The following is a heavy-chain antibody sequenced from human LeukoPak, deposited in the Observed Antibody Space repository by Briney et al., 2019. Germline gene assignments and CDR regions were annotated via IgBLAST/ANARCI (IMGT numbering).Heavy chain of an antibody. D-gene: IGHD5-24*01. CDR3: AKSSGYTDY. Sequence: FPRLSFSSSGFTFSSYAVSWVRQAPGKGLGRVSAISGSGDRTYYVGSVKGRFTISRDNSKNTLCLQMNSLRVEDTAVYYCAKSSGYTDYWGQGTLVTVSS. J-gene: IGHJ4*02. V-gene: IGHV3-23*01. CDR1: GFTFSSYA. CDR2: ISGSGDRT.